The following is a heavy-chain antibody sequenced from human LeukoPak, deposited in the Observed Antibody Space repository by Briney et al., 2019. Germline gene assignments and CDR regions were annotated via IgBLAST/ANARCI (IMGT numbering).Heavy chain of an antibody. Sequence: GGSLRLSCAASGFTFSSYAMSWVRQAPGKGLEWVSSISSSSSYIYYADSVKGRFTISRDNSKNTLYLQMNSLRAEDTAVYYCARLSIVGATILDYWGQGTLVTVSS. D-gene: IGHD1-26*01. V-gene: IGHV3-21*01. CDR2: ISSSSSYI. CDR3: ARLSIVGATILDY. CDR1: GFTFSSYA. J-gene: IGHJ4*02.